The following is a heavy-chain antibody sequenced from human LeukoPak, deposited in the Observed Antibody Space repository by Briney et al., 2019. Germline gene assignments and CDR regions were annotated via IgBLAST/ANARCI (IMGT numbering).Heavy chain of an antibody. D-gene: IGHD5-18*01. CDR2: ISDSGGFT. V-gene: IGHV3-23*01. Sequence: PGGSLRLSCTASGFSFINHAMTWVRQAPGKGLEWVSVISDSGGFTYYADSVKGRFPISRDNSQNIVYLQMNSLRAEDTALYYCAKGGGYSYGYCPDWGRGTLVTVSS. CDR3: AKGGGYSYGYCPD. J-gene: IGHJ4*02. CDR1: GFSFINHA.